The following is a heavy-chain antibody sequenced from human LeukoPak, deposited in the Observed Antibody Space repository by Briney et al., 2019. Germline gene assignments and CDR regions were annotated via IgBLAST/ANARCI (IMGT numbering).Heavy chain of an antibody. Sequence: SETLSLTCTVSGGSINGYYWSWIRQPPGKGLEWIGYIYYSGSTKYNPSLQSRVSISVDTSKNQFSLKLNSVTAADTAVYYCARGETAASTIWYFDLWARGPLVTVSS. CDR2: IYYSGST. D-gene: IGHD2-2*01. CDR3: ARGETAASTIWYFDL. CDR1: GGSINGYY. J-gene: IGHJ2*01. V-gene: IGHV4-59*01.